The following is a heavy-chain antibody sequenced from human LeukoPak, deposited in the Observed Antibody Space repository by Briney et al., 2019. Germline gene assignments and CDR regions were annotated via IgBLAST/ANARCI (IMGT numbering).Heavy chain of an antibody. D-gene: IGHD2-2*01. CDR1: GGSISSGDYY. Sequence: SETLSLICTVSGGSISSGDYYWSWIRQPPGKGLEWIGEINHSGSTNYNPSLKSRVTISVDTSKNQFSLKLSSVTAADTAVYYCGGYCSSTSCYVESPWGQGTLATVSS. CDR2: INHSGST. J-gene: IGHJ5*02. CDR3: GGYCSSTSCYVESP. V-gene: IGHV4-39*07.